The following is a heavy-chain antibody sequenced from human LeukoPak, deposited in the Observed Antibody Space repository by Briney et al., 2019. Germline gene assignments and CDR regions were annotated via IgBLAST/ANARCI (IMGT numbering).Heavy chain of an antibody. CDR1: GFSFSDYW. D-gene: IGHD5-24*01. V-gene: IGHV3-7*01. J-gene: IGHJ4*02. Sequence: GGSLRLSCAASGFSFSDYWMSWVRQAPGKGLEWVANVKPDGSEKYYVASVKGRFTISRDNARNSLYLQMDSLRAEDTAVYYCANLWEMGYWGQGTLVTVSS. CDR3: ANLWEMGY. CDR2: VKPDGSEK.